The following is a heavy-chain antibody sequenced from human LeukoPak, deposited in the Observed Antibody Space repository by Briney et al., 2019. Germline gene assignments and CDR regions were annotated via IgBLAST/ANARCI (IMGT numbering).Heavy chain of an antibody. CDR1: GFTFSSYA. D-gene: IGHD3-10*01. CDR2: ISYDGSNK. J-gene: IGHJ3*02. V-gene: IGHV3-30*04. CDR3: ASDREYYYGSGSLNAFDI. Sequence: GGSLRLSCAASGFTFSSYAMHWVRQAPGKGLEWVAVISYDGSNKYYADSVKGRFTISRDNAKNSLYLQMNSLRAEDTALYYCASDREYYYGSGSLNAFDIWGQGTMVTVSS.